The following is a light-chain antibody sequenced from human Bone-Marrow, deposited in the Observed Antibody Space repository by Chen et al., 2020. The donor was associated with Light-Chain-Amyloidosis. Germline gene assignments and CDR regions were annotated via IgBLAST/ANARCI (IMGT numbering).Light chain of an antibody. CDR1: SSDVGGDNH. CDR2: EVT. CDR3: SSYTITNTLV. Sequence: SALPQPASVSGSPRQSITIPSTGTSSDVGGDNHVSWYQQHPDKAPKLMIYEVTNRPSWVPDRFSGSKSDNTASLTISGLQTEDEADYFCSSYTITNTLVFGSGTRVTVL. J-gene: IGLJ1*01. V-gene: IGLV2-14*01.